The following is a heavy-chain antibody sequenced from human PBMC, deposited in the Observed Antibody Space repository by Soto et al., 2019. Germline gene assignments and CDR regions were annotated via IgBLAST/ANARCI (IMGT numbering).Heavy chain of an antibody. CDR3: ARDHMMDTAIVTYYYGMDV. V-gene: IGHV4-31*03. Sequence: SETLSLTCTVSGGSISSGGYYWSWIRQHPGKGLEWIGYIYYSGSTYYNPSLKSRVTISVDTSKNQFSLKLSSVTAADTAVYYCARDHMMDTAIVTYYYGMDVWGQGTTGTVSS. J-gene: IGHJ6*02. D-gene: IGHD5-18*01. CDR1: GGSISSGGYY. CDR2: IYYSGST.